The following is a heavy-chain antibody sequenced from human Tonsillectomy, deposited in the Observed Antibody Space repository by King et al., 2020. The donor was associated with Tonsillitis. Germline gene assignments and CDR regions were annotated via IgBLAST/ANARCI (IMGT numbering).Heavy chain of an antibody. V-gene: IGHV3-53*02. CDR3: TRGPVGSSGSLLDVDR. CDR2: IYTGGTT. Sequence: VQLVETGGGLIQPGGSLRLSCAASGITVSTNYMSWVRQAPGKGLEWVSVIYTGGTTYYADSVRGRFTISRDHSKNTLYLQMSSLRAEDTAVYYCTRGPVGSSGSLLDVDRWGKGTTLTVSS. CDR1: GITVSTNY. D-gene: IGHD6-13*01. J-gene: IGHJ3*01.